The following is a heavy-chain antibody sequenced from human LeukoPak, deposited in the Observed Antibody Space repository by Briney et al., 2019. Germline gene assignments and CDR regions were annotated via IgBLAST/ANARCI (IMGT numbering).Heavy chain of an antibody. J-gene: IGHJ4*02. CDR3: ARETAYSFDY. Sequence: GGSLRLSCVLSGFTFSGYSMIWVRQAPGKGLGWISYISSSSSTVYYADSVKGRFTISRDNAKNSLYLQMNSLRDEDTAVYYCARETAYSFDYWGQGTLVTVSS. V-gene: IGHV3-48*02. CDR1: GFTFSGYS. CDR2: ISSSSSTV. D-gene: IGHD1-26*01.